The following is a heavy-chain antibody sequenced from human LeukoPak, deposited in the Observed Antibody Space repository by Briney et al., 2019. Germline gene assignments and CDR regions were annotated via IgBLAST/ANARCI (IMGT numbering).Heavy chain of an antibody. CDR3: ANGGYTSSWYVVDY. CDR1: GFTFSSYA. Sequence: PGGSLRLSCAASGFTFSSYAMSWVRQAPGKGLEWVSASSGSGGSTYNADSVKGRFTISRDNSKNTLYLQMSSLRPEDTAVYYCANGGYTSSWYVVDYWGQGTLVTVSS. D-gene: IGHD6-13*01. J-gene: IGHJ4*02. V-gene: IGHV3-23*01. CDR2: SSGSGGST.